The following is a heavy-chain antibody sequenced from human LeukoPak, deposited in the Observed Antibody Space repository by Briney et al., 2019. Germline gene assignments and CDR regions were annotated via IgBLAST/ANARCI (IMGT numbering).Heavy chain of an antibody. V-gene: IGHV3-7*01. D-gene: IGHD3/OR15-3a*01. CDR3: ARDLACQTSADRYHFDY. CDR2: IKQDGSEK. Sequence: PGGSLRLSCAASGFTFRSYWMSWVRQAPGKGLEWVANIKQDGSEKYYVDSVKGRFTISRDNAKNSLCLQMNSLRAEDTAVYYCARDLACQTSADRYHFDYWGQGTLVTVSS. CDR1: GFTFRSYW. J-gene: IGHJ4*02.